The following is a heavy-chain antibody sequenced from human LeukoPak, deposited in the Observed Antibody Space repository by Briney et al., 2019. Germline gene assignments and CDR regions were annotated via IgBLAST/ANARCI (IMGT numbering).Heavy chain of an antibody. J-gene: IGHJ4*02. CDR2: ISGSGGST. CDR1: GFTFSSYA. D-gene: IGHD5-12*01. CDR3: AKDYSGYVEYFDY. V-gene: IGHV3-23*01. Sequence: GGSLRLSCAASGFTFSSYAMSWVRQAPGKGLEWVSAISGSGGSTYYTDSVKGRFTISRDNSKNTLYLQMNSLRAEDTAVYYCAKDYSGYVEYFDYWGQGTLVTVSS.